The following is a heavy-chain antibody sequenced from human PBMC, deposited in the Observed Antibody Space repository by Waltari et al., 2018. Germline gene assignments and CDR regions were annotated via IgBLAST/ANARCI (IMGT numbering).Heavy chain of an antibody. D-gene: IGHD6-19*01. Sequence: EVQLVESGGGLIQPGGSLRLSCAASGFTVSSNYMSWVRQAQGKGMGWVSVIYSGGSTYYADSVKGRFTISRDNSKNTLYLQMNSLRAEDTAVYYCARDGAVAGTDYWGQGTLVTVSS. J-gene: IGHJ4*02. CDR2: IYSGGST. CDR3: ARDGAVAGTDY. V-gene: IGHV3-53*01. CDR1: GFTVSSNY.